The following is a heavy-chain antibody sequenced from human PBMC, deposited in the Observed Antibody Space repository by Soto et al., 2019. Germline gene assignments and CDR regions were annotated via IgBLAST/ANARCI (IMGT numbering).Heavy chain of an antibody. CDR2: IIPILGIA. J-gene: IGHJ3*02. CDR3: VSPGPYCSGGSCYTDDAFDI. CDR1: GGTFSSYT. Sequence: QVQLVQSGAEVKKPGSSVKVSCKASGGTFSSYTISWVRQAPGQGLEWMGRIIPILGIANYAQKFQGRVTITADKSTSTAYMELSSLRSEDTAVYYCVSPGPYCSGGSCYTDDAFDIWGQGTMVTVSS. D-gene: IGHD2-15*01. V-gene: IGHV1-69*02.